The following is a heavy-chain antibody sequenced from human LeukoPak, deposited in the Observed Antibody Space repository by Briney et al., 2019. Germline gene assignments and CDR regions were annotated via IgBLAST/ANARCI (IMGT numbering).Heavy chain of an antibody. CDR1: RFTFSGFG. Sequence: PGGSLRLSCAASRFTFSGFGMHWVRQAPGKGLEWVAVVSNDGSKQYYADSVKGRFTISRDNGKNSLYLQMNSLRTEDTALYYCAKTLDAAAGKFDYWGRGTLVTVSS. CDR3: AKTLDAAAGKFDY. D-gene: IGHD6-13*01. V-gene: IGHV3-30*18. CDR2: VSNDGSKQ. J-gene: IGHJ4*02.